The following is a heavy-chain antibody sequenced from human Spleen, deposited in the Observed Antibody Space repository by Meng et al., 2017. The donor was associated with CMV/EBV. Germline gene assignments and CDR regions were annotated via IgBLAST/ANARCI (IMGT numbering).Heavy chain of an antibody. V-gene: IGHV3-23*01. Sequence: GGSLRLSCAASGSTFTHYAMTWVRQAPGKGLEWVSGISGGGNTYYADSVKGRFTISRDTSKNTLYLQMNSLRAEDTAIYYCAKGPMVQGVLDYWGQGTLVTVSS. CDR1: GSTFTHYA. CDR2: ISGGGNT. D-gene: IGHD3-10*01. CDR3: AKGPMVQGVLDY. J-gene: IGHJ4*02.